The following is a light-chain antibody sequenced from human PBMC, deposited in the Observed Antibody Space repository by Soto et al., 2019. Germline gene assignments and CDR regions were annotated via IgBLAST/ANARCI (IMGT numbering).Light chain of an antibody. J-gene: IGKJ1*01. CDR1: QSISNY. V-gene: IGKV1-39*01. CDR2: AAS. CDR3: QQSYSTPRT. Sequence: DIQMTQSPSSLSASVGDRVTITCRASQSISNYLNWYQQKPGKAPKLLMYAASSLQSGVPSRFSGSGSGTDFTLTISRLQPEDFATYYCQQSYSTPRTFGQGTKGEIK.